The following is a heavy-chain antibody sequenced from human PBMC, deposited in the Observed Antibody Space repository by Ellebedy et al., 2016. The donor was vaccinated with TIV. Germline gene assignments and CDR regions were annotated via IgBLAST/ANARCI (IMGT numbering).Heavy chain of an antibody. CDR3: ARDLDYYYGMDV. V-gene: IGHV3-21*01. CDR1: GFTFSSYS. CDR2: SSSSSYYI. Sequence: GESLKISCAASGFTFSSYSMNWVRQAPGKGLEWVSSSSSSSYYIYYADSVKGRFTFSRDNAKNSLNLQMNSLRAEDTAVYYCARDLDYYYGMDVWGQGTTVTVSS. J-gene: IGHJ6*02.